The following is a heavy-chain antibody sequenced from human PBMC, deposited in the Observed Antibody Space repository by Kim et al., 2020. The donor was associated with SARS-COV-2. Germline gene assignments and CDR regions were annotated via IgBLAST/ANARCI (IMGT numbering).Heavy chain of an antibody. CDR3: ARVGLGYSGYDFRVSDLDRVYYFDY. V-gene: IGHV1-69*13. CDR1: GGTFSSYA. Sequence: SVKVSCKASGGTFSSYAISWVRQAPGQGLEWMGGIIPIFGTANYAQKFQGRVTITADESTSTAYMELSSLRSEDTAVYYCARVGLGYSGYDFRVSDLDRVYYFDYWGQGTLVTVSS. D-gene: IGHD5-12*01. CDR2: IIPIFGTA. J-gene: IGHJ4*02.